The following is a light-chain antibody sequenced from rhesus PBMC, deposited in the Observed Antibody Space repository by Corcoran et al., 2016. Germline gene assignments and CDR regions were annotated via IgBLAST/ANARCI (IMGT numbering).Light chain of an antibody. CDR1: QSVFSS. J-gene: IGKJ4*01. Sequence: EIVMTQSPATLSLSPGERATLSCRASQSVFSSLDWYHQKPGQAPKLLIYGASTRATGIPDRFSGSGSGKDFTLTISSLEPEDVGVYYCQQYYTWPLTFGGGTKVEL. V-gene: IGKV3-42*02. CDR2: GAS. CDR3: QQYYTWPLT.